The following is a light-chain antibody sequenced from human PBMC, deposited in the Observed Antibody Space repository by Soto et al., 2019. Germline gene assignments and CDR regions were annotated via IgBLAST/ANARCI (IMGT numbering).Light chain of an antibody. CDR3: SSYTSRSTLV. CDR1: SSDVGGYNY. V-gene: IGLV2-14*01. J-gene: IGLJ1*01. Sequence: QSALTQPRSVSGSPGQSVTISCTGTSSDVGGYNYVSWYQQHPGKAPKLMIYEVTNRPSGVSNRFSGSKSGNTASLTISGLKAGDEADYYCSSYTSRSTLVFGTGTKVTVL. CDR2: EVT.